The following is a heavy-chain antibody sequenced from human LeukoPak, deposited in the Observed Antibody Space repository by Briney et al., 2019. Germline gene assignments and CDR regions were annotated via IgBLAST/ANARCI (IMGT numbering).Heavy chain of an antibody. CDR3: ARSLPPLATPLYYYYMDV. Sequence: SETLSLTCAVSGGSISSGGYSWSWIRQPPGKGLEWIGYIYHSGSTYYNPSLKSRVTISVDRSKNQFSLKLSSVTAADTAVYYCARSLPPLATPLYYYYMDVWGKGTTVTVSS. CDR2: IYHSGST. V-gene: IGHV4-30-2*01. CDR1: GGSISSGGYS. J-gene: IGHJ6*03.